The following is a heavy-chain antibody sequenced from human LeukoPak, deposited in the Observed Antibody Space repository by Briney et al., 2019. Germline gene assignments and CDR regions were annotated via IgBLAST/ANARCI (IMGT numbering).Heavy chain of an antibody. Sequence: PGGSLRLSCAASGFTFSSYCMNWVRQAPGKGLEWVSSISSSSSYIYYADSVKGRFTISRDNAKNSLYLQMNSLRAEDTAVYYCARDPRYCGGDSYPSWFDPWGQGTLVTVSS. CDR3: ARDPRYCGGDSYPSWFDP. CDR2: ISSSSSYI. V-gene: IGHV3-21*01. CDR1: GFTFSSYC. J-gene: IGHJ5*02. D-gene: IGHD2-21*02.